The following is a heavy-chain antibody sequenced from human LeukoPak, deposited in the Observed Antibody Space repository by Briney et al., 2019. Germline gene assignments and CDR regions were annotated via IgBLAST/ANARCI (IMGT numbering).Heavy chain of an antibody. CDR2: INHSGST. D-gene: IGHD2-15*01. Sequence: SETLSLTCAVYGGSFSGYYWSWICQPPGKGLEWIGEINHSGSTNYNPSLKSRVTISVDTSKNQFSLKLSSVTAADTAVYYCARDLLRDFDYWGQGTLVTVSS. J-gene: IGHJ4*02. CDR3: ARDLLRDFDY. CDR1: GGSFSGYY. V-gene: IGHV4-34*01.